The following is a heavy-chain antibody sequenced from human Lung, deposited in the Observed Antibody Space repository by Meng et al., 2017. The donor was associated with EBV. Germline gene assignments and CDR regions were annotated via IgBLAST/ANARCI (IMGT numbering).Heavy chain of an antibody. CDR3: ARAGAPTHFYFNY. D-gene: IGHD1-26*01. Sequence: HVQRVQSGSEWKKPGASVKAACKASGYIFSSYAMNWVRLAPGQGLEWMGWINTNTGHPTYAQAFTGRIVFSLDTYVSTAYLQISSLETEDTAVYFCARAGAPTHFYFNYWGQGTLVTVSS. V-gene: IGHV7-4-1*02. CDR1: GYIFSSYA. J-gene: IGHJ4*02. CDR2: INTNTGHP.